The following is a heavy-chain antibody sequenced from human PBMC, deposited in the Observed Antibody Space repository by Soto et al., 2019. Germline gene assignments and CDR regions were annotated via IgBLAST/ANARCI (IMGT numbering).Heavy chain of an antibody. J-gene: IGHJ6*02. D-gene: IGHD1-26*01. CDR2: ISGSGGST. Sequence: GSLRLSCAASGFTFSSYAMSWVRQAPGKGLEWVSAISGSGGSTYYADSVKGRFTISRDNSKNTLYLQMNSLRAEDTAVYYCAKDVPTTTDYYYYGMDVWGQGTTVTVSS. CDR3: AKDVPTTTDYYYYGMDV. V-gene: IGHV3-23*01. CDR1: GFTFSSYA.